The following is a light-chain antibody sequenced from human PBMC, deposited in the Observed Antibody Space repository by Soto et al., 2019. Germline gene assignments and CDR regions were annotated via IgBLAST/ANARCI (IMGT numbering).Light chain of an antibody. J-gene: IGKJ1*01. CDR2: AAS. V-gene: IGKV3-20*01. CDR1: QSVTTSF. CDR3: QQYGRSPT. Sequence: EIVLTHSPGTLSLSPGERATLSCRASQSVTTSFLAWYQQKPGQAPRLLIYAASSRPTGIPARFSGSGSGTDFTLTISRLEPEDFAVYYCQQYGRSPTFGQGAKVEIK.